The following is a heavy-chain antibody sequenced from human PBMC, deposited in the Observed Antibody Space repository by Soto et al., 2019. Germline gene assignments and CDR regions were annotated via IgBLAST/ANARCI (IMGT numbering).Heavy chain of an antibody. CDR2: ISYDGSNK. Sequence: GGSLRLSCAASGFTFSSYGMHWVRQAPGKGLEWVAVISYDGSNKYYADSVKGRFTISRDNSKNTLYLQMNSLRAEDTAVYYCAKENRGGYLDYWGQGTLVTVSS. D-gene: IGHD3-22*01. J-gene: IGHJ4*02. CDR3: AKENRGGYLDY. V-gene: IGHV3-30*18. CDR1: GFTFSSYG.